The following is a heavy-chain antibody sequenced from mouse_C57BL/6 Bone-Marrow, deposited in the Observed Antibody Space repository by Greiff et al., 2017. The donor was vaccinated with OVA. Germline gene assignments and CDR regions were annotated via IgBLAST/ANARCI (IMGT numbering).Heavy chain of an antibody. D-gene: IGHD2-1*01. CDR1: GYSFTDYN. V-gene: IGHV1-39*01. Sequence: EVQLQQSGPELVKPGASVKISCKASGYSFTDYNMNWVKQSNGKSLEWIGVINPNYGTTSYNQKFKGKATLTVDQSTSTAYMQRNSLRSEDYAVYYCAREDLLWYPYAMDYWGQGTSVTVSS. CDR3: AREDLLWYPYAMDY. J-gene: IGHJ4*01. CDR2: INPNYGTT.